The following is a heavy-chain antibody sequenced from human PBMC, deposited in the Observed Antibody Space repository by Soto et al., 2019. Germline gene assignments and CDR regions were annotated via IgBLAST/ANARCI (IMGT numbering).Heavy chain of an antibody. CDR1: GFPLSTYG. J-gene: IGHJ6*02. CDR3: ARIRGYWYGLDV. Sequence: EVQLLESGGGLVQPGGSLRLSCAASGFPLSTYGMTWVRQAPGKGLEWVSAITGTGGNTYYVDSVKGRFTSSRDNPKNMLYLRVNSLTVEDTAVYYCARIRGYWYGLDVWGQGTRVTVSS. CDR2: ITGTGGNT. V-gene: IGHV3-23*01.